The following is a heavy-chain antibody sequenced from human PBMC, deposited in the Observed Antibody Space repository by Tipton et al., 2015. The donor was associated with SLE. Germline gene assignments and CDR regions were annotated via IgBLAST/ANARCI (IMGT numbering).Heavy chain of an antibody. V-gene: IGHV4-38-2*01. CDR2: VYHSGNT. CDR1: DYSISSGYY. D-gene: IGHD2-21*01. CDR3: ARSGGGGPYWYFDV. J-gene: IGHJ2*01. Sequence: TLSLTCAVSDYSISSGYYWGWIRQPPGKGLEWIGSVYHSGNTYYNPSLKSRVTISVDTSKNQVSLKLTSMTAAETAVYYCARSGGGGPYWYFDVWGRGTLVTVSS.